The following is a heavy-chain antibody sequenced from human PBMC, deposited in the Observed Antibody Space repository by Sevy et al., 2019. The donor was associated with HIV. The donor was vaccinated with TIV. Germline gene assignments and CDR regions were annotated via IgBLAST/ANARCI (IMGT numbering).Heavy chain of an antibody. CDR1: GFIFSSYS. D-gene: IGHD2-8*01. Sequence: GGSLRLSCAASGFIFSSYSMQWVRQAPGKGLEWVAVISYNGNNKFYADSVKARLTMSRDNSNNTVYLQMTKLRAEDTAVYFCVGVRGMLYGPLDYWGQGTLVTVSS. V-gene: IGHV3-30*04. J-gene: IGHJ4*02. CDR2: ISYNGNNK. CDR3: VGVRGMLYGPLDY.